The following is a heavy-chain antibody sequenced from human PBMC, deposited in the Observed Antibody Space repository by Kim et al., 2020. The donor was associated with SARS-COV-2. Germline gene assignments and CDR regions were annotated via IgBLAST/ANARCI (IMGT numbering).Heavy chain of an antibody. J-gene: IGHJ4*02. CDR3: AGDNYNNYWYKY. CDR2: ISSSSSYI. CDR1: GFTFSSYS. V-gene: IGHV3-21*04. D-gene: IGHD1-20*01. Sequence: GGSLRLSCAASGFTFSSYSMNWVRQAPGKGLEWVSSISSSSSYIYYADSVKGRFTISRDNAKNSLYLQMDNLRADDTAVYYCAGDNYNNYWYKYWGQGTLVTVSA.